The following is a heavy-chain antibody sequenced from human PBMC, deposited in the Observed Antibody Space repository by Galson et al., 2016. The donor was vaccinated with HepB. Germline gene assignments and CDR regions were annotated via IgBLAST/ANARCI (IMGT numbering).Heavy chain of an antibody. CDR3: AGVGEWRDFDWAHPNGDFDI. J-gene: IGHJ3*02. CDR2: IIPIFGTA. D-gene: IGHD3-9*01. V-gene: IGHV1-69*06. Sequence: SVKVSCTASGGTSSSYAITWVRQAPGQGLEWMGGIIPIFGTAKYAQTFQGRVTITADNATSTAYMELSSLRSEDTAVYYCAGVGEWRDFDWAHPNGDFDIWGQGTMVSVSS. CDR1: GGTSSSYA.